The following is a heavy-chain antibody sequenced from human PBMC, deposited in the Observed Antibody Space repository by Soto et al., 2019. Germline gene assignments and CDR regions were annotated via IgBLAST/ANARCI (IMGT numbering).Heavy chain of an antibody. CDR2: IYYSGST. D-gene: IGHD1-26*01. V-gene: IGHV4-59*01. CDR3: ASGTPGRGPYYYYYYMDV. Sequence: SETLSLTCTVSGGSISSYYWSWIRQPPGKGLEWIGYIYYSGSTNYNPSLKSRVTISVDTSKNQFSLKLSSVTAADTAVYYCASGTPGRGPYYYYYYMDVWGKGTTVTVSS. J-gene: IGHJ6*03. CDR1: GGSISSYY.